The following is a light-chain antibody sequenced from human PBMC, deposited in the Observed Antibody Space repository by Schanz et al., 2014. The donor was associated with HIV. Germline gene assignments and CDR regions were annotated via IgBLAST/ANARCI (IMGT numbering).Light chain of an antibody. CDR1: SNDIGTYKY. Sequence: QSVLTQPPSASGSPGQSVTISCTGTSNDIGTYKYVSWYRQHPGKAPKLIIYEVNKRTSGVPARFSGYKSGNTASLTISGLQAEDEADYYCCSYAGIYSILFGGGTKVTVL. CDR2: EVN. J-gene: IGLJ2*01. CDR3: CSYAGIYSIL. V-gene: IGLV2-8*01.